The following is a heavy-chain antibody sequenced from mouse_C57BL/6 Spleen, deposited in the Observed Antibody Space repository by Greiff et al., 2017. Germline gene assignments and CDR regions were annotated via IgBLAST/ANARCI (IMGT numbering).Heavy chain of an antibody. V-gene: IGHV1-80*01. J-gene: IGHJ4*01. CDR3: ARPYYYGSRTEAMDY. Sequence: QVQLQQSGAELVKPGASVKISCKASGYAFSSYWMNWVKQRPGKGLEWIGQIYPGDGDTNYNGKFKGKATLTADKSSSPAYMQLSSLTSEDSAVYFCARPYYYGSRTEAMDYWGQGTSVTVSS. CDR1: GYAFSSYW. CDR2: IYPGDGDT. D-gene: IGHD1-1*01.